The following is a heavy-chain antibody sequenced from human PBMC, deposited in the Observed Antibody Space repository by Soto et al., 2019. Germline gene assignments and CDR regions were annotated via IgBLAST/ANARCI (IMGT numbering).Heavy chain of an antibody. CDR2: ITGSGDKT. CDR3: ATMDGYFQF. J-gene: IGHJ4*02. V-gene: IGHV3-23*01. Sequence: PGGSLRLSCAGSGFRFSSYSMSWVRQAPGKGLEWVSAITGSGDKTYYADSVKGRFTISRDNSKKTHYLQMSSLRAEDSAIYYCATMDGYFQFWGQGTLVTVSS. CDR1: GFRFSSYS. D-gene: IGHD4-17*01.